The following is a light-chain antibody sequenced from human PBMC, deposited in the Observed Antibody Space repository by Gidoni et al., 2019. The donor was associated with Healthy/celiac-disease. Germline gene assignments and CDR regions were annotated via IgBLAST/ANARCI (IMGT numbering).Light chain of an antibody. J-gene: IGLJ2*01. V-gene: IGLV1-40*01. CDR1: SSNIGAGYD. CDR2: GNS. Sequence: QSVLTQPPSVSGAPGQRVTIACTGSSSNIGAGYDVHWYQQLPGTAPKLLIYGNSNRPSGVLDRFSGSKSGTSASLAITGLQAEDEADYYCQSYDSSLSGSPVVFGGGTKLTVL. CDR3: QSYDSSLSGSPVV.